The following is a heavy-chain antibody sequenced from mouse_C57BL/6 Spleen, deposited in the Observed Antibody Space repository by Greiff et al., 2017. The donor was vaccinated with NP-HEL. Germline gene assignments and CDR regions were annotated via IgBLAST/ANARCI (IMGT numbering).Heavy chain of an antibody. V-gene: IGHV1-76*01. D-gene: IGHD2-14*01. CDR1: GYTFTDYY. CDR2: IYPGSGNT. CDR3: ARHYGYVEYYSDY. J-gene: IGHJ2*01. Sequence: VQLQQSGAELVRPGASVKLSCKASGYTFTDYYINWVKQRPGQGLEWIARIYPGSGNTYYNEKFKGKATLTAEKSSSTAYMQLSSLTSEDSAVYVCARHYGYVEYYSDYWGQGTTLTVSS.